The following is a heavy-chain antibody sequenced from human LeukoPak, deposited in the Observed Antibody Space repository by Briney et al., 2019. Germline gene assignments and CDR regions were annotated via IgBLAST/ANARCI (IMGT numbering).Heavy chain of an antibody. CDR3: ARDTHGGVWFDP. D-gene: IGHD3-10*01. J-gene: IGHJ5*02. CDR1: GYSFILYG. CDR2: ISTSTGDT. V-gene: IGHV1-18*01. Sequence: ASVKVSCKTSGYSFILYGISWVRQAPGQGPEWMGWISTSTGDTKYTQKFQGRVTMTRDTSISTAYMELSRLRSDDTAVYYCARDTHGGVWFDPWGQGTLVTVSS.